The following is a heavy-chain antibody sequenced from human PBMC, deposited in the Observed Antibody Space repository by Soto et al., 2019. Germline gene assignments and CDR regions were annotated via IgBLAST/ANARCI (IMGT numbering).Heavy chain of an antibody. CDR2: IIPILGIA. CDR1: GGTFSSYT. Sequence: VQLVQSGAEVKKPGSSVKVSCKASGGTFSSYTISWVRQAPGQGLEWMGRIIPILGIANYAQKFQGRVTITADKSTSTAYMELSSLRSEDTAVYYCAREPEVAATPQYFQHWGQGTLVTVSS. D-gene: IGHD2-15*01. V-gene: IGHV1-69*08. J-gene: IGHJ1*01. CDR3: AREPEVAATPQYFQH.